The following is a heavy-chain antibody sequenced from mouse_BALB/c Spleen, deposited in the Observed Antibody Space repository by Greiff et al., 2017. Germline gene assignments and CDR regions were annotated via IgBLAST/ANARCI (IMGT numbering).Heavy chain of an antibody. CDR3: ARSYGNYGAY. D-gene: IGHD2-1*01. Sequence: VQLKESGPGLVKPSQSLSLTCTVTGYSITSDYAWNWIRQFPGNKLEWMGYISYSGSTSYNPSLKSRISITRDTSKNQFFLQLNSVTTEDTATYYCARSYGNYGAYWGQGTLVTVSA. CDR2: ISYSGST. V-gene: IGHV3-2*02. J-gene: IGHJ3*01. CDR1: GYSITSDYA.